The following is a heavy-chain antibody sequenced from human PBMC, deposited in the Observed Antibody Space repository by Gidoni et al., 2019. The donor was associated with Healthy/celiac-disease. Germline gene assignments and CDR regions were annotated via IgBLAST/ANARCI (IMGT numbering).Heavy chain of an antibody. Sequence: VESGGGVVQPGRSLRLPCAASGFTFRSYGMHWVRQAPGKGLEWVAVIWYDGSNKYYADSVKGRFTISRDNSKNTLYLQMNSLRAEDTAVYYCARDPLSDITGTTGWFDPWGQGTLVTVSS. CDR3: ARDPLSDITGTTGWFDP. CDR2: IWYDGSNK. J-gene: IGHJ5*02. D-gene: IGHD1-7*01. CDR1: GFTFRSYG. V-gene: IGHV3-33*01.